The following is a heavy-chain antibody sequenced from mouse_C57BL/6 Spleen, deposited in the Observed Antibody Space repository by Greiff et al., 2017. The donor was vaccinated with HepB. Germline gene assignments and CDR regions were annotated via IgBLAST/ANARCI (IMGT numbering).Heavy chain of an antibody. CDR1: GYAFSSSW. V-gene: IGHV1-82*01. D-gene: IGHD1-1*01. CDR3: AREPPFTTVVARYFDV. CDR2: IYPGDGDT. J-gene: IGHJ1*03. Sequence: VQLQQSGPELVKPGASVKISCKASGYAFSSSWMNWVKQRPGKGLEWIGRIYPGDGDTNYNGKFKGKATLTADKSSSTAYMQLSSLTSEDSAVYFCAREPPFTTVVARYFDVWGTGTTVTVSS.